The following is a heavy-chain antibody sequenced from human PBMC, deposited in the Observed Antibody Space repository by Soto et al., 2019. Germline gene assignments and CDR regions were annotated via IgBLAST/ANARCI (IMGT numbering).Heavy chain of an antibody. CDR1: GFSLISDRVA. V-gene: IGHV2-5*02. D-gene: IGHD1-1*01. J-gene: IGHJ4*02. Sequence: QITLKESGPTLVKPTQTLTLTCTFSGFSLISDRVAVGWIRQPPGKALEWLALTFWDDEKRYSPSLTSTLTITKDTSRNQVILTMTNMHPVDTATYYCARRRYNNAYYVDSWGQGILVTVSS. CDR2: TFWDDEK. CDR3: ARRRYNNAYYVDS.